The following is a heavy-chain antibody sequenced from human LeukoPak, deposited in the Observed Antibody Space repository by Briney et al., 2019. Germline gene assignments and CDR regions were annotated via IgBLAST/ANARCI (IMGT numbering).Heavy chain of an antibody. Sequence: PSGTLSLTCAVSGGSISSSNCWSWVRTPPGKGLEWIGEIYHGGSTNYNPSLKSRITISVDKSKNQFSLKLSSVTAADTAVYYCARRTVAGTGYFDYWGQGTLVTVSS. CDR1: GGSISSSNC. CDR3: ARRTVAGTGYFDY. CDR2: IYHGGST. V-gene: IGHV4-4*02. J-gene: IGHJ4*02. D-gene: IGHD6-19*01.